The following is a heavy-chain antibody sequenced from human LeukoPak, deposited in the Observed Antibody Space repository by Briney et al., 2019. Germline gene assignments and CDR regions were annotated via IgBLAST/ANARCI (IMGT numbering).Heavy chain of an antibody. J-gene: IGHJ5*02. CDR3: VRGRYSSGWFKDKNWFDP. V-gene: IGHV4-38-2*02. CDR2: MYHSGST. Sequence: SETLSLTCTVSGYSINSAYYWGWIRQPPGKGLEWIGSMYHSGSTYYNPSLQSRVTISVDTSKNQFSLKLSSVTAADTAVYYCVRGRYSSGWFKDKNWFDPWGQGIPVTVSS. CDR1: GYSINSAYY. D-gene: IGHD6-19*01.